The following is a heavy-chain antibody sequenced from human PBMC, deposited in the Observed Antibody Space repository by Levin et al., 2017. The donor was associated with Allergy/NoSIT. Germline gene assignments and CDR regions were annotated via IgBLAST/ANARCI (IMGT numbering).Heavy chain of an antibody. CDR3: ARDRGNYDSSGYYFDY. CDR1: GGSISSSNW. Sequence: SDTLSLTCAVSGGSISSSNWWSWVRQPPGKGLEWIGEIYHTGSTNYNPSLQSRVTISVDKAQNQFSLKLSSVTAADTAVYYCARDRGNYDSSGYYFDYWGQGTLVTVSS. CDR2: IYHTGST. J-gene: IGHJ4*02. V-gene: IGHV4-4*02. D-gene: IGHD3-22*01.